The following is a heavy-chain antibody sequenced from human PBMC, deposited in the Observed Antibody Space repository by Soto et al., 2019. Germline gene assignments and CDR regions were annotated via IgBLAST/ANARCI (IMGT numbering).Heavy chain of an antibody. CDR3: ATSRINMIRGGFYYGLDV. D-gene: IGHD3-10*01. CDR1: GYTFTKYD. V-gene: IGHV1-8*01. CDR2: VNPISGNT. Sequence: QEQLEQSGAEVKKPGASVKVSCKASGYTFTKYDFNWVRQATGQGPEWMGWVNPISGNTETAQNFQGRVSLTMNTSTNTAVMELRSLRSGDTAIYYCATSRINMIRGGFYYGLDVWGRGTTVTVSS. J-gene: IGHJ6*02.